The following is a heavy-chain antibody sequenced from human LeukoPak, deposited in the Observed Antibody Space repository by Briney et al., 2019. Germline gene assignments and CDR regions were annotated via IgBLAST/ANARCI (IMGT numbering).Heavy chain of an antibody. CDR1: GFTFSSYS. Sequence: GGSLRLSCAASGFTFSSYSMNWVRQAPGKGLEWVSSISSSGSYIYYADSVKGRFTISRDNSKNTLYLQMNSLRAEDTAVYYCARDLPGDYWGQGTLVTVSS. D-gene: IGHD1-14*01. CDR2: ISSSGSYI. CDR3: ARDLPGDY. J-gene: IGHJ4*02. V-gene: IGHV3-21*01.